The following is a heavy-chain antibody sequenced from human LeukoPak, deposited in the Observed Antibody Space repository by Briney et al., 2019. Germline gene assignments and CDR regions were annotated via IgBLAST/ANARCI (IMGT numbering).Heavy chain of an antibody. CDR1: GFSLSSYS. CDR2: ISGTSKYI. Sequence: GESLKLSCEGSGFSLSSYSMHWVRQAPGKGLEWVSSISGTSKYIHYSDSVKGRFTISRDNSKNTLYLQMNSLRAEDTAVYYCARPIYGGKGYDAFDIWGQGTMVTVSS. V-gene: IGHV3-21*01. CDR3: ARPIYGGKGYDAFDI. D-gene: IGHD4-23*01. J-gene: IGHJ3*02.